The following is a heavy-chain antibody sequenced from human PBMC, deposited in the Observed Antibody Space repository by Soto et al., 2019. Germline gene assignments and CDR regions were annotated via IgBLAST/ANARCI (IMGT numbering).Heavy chain of an antibody. CDR3: ARGPTRVQWPKHNWFDP. V-gene: IGHV4-34*01. J-gene: IGHJ5*02. CDR1: GGSFSGYY. Sequence: SETLSLSCAVYGGSFSGYYWSWIRQPPGKGLEWIGEINHSGSTNYNPSLKSRVTISVDTSKNQFSLKLSSVTAADTAVYYCARGPTRVQWPKHNWFDPWGQGTLVTVSS. CDR2: INHSGST. D-gene: IGHD6-19*01.